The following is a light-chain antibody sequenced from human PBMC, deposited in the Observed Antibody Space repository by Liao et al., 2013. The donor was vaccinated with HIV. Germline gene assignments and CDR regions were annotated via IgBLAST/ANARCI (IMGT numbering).Light chain of an antibody. CDR1: KLGDKY. J-gene: IGLJ1*01. CDR2: QDI. Sequence: SYELTQPPSVSVSPGQTASIICSGDKLGDKYVCWYKQKPGQSPVLVIYQDIKRPSGIPERFSGSNSGNTATLTISRVEPGDEADYYCQLWDSSSDHPYVFGTGTQVTVL. CDR3: QLWDSSSDHPYV. V-gene: IGLV3-1*01.